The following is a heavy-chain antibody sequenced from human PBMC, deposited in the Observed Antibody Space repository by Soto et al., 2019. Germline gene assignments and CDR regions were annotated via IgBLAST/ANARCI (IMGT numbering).Heavy chain of an antibody. CDR3: ARGGDGASGTGHEAYYYYYMDV. CDR1: GGTFSSYA. D-gene: IGHD2-8*02. J-gene: IGHJ6*03. V-gene: IGHV1-69*13. Sequence: ASVKVSCKASGGTFSSYAISWVRQAPGQGLEWMGGIIPIFGTANYAQKFQGRVTITADESTSTAYMELSSLRSEDTAVYYCARGGDGASGTGHEAYYYYYMDVWGKGTTVTVSS. CDR2: IIPIFGTA.